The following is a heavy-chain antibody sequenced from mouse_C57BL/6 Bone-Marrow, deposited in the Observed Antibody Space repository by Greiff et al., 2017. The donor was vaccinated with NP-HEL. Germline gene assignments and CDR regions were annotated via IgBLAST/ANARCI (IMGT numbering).Heavy chain of an antibody. J-gene: IGHJ2*01. CDR2: ISYDGSN. CDR1: GYSITSGYY. Sequence: EVKLQESGPGLVKPSQSLSLTCSVTGYSITSGYYWNWIRQFPGNKLEWMGYISYDGSNNYNPSLKNRISITRDPSKNQFFLKLNSVTTEDTATYYCARGGELTGPDFDYWGRGTTLTVSS. D-gene: IGHD4-1*01. CDR3: ARGGELTGPDFDY. V-gene: IGHV3-6*01.